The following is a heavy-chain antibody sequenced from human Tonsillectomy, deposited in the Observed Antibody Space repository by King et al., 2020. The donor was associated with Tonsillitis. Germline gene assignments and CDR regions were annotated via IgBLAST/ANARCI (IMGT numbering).Heavy chain of an antibody. CDR3: VKPGDYCFES. J-gene: IGHJ4*02. D-gene: IGHD4-17*01. Sequence: VQLGESGGGLVQPGGSLRLSCAVSGFTFSSYWMAWVRQAPGKGLEWVAHIRPGESGKYYVASVKGRFTISRDNAENSLYLQMNSQRAEDTAVYYCVKPGDYCFESWGQGTLVTVSS. V-gene: IGHV3-7*01. CDR2: IRPGESGK. CDR1: GFTFSSYW.